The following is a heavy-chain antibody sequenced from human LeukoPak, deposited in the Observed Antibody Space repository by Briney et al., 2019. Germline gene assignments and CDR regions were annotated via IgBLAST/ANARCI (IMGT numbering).Heavy chain of an antibody. D-gene: IGHD4-17*01. J-gene: IGHJ3*02. CDR1: GGSISSYY. CDR3: ARLFSFRRGDYDAFDI. Sequence: PSETLSLTCTVSGGSISSYYWSWIRQPPGKGLEWIGYIYYSGSTNYNPSLKSRVTISVDTSKNQFSLKLSSVTAADTAVYYCARLFSFRRGDYDAFDIWGQGTMVTVSS. CDR2: IYYSGST. V-gene: IGHV4-59*08.